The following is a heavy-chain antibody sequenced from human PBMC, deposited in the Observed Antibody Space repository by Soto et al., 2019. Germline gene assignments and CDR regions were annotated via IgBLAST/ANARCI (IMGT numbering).Heavy chain of an antibody. CDR1: GVSFRGFY. V-gene: IGHV4-34*01. J-gene: IGHJ4*02. CDR2: INHVGIT. D-gene: IGHD3-3*01. CDR3: ARAHDFWGGRQQPIDS. Sequence: SETLSLTSAVSGVSFRGFYLTLIRQSPGRGLEWLGDINHVGITNYNPSLKSRVSIPVDTSKSQFSLKLSSVTAADTAVYYCARAHDFWGGRQQPIDSWGQGTLVTVS.